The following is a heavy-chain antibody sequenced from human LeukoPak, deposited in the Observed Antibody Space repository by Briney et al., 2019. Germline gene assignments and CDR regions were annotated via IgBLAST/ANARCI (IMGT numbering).Heavy chain of an antibody. CDR1: GGSFSGCY. Sequence: SETLSLTCAVYGGSFSGCYWSWIRQPPGKGLEWIGEINHSGSTNYNPSLKSRVTILVDTSKNQFSLKLSSVTAADTAVYYCARDHLARSDSPRRRDYYYGMDVWGQGTTVTVSS. CDR2: INHSGST. V-gene: IGHV4-34*01. CDR3: ARDHLARSDSPRRRDYYYGMDV. J-gene: IGHJ6*02. D-gene: IGHD1-14*01.